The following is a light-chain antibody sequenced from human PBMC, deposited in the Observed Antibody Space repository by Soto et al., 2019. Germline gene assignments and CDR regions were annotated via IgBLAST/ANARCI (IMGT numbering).Light chain of an antibody. CDR1: SGDIGSYTY. CDR2: EVT. V-gene: IGLV2-14*01. J-gene: IGLJ2*01. Sequence: QSALTQTVSEASAPGDSITISCPGTSGDIGSYTYVSWYQQYPGKAPKLLISEVTNRPSGVSNRFSGSKSGNTASLTISGLQAEDEAHYYCSSYTTNSPPVVFGGGTKVTVL. CDR3: SSYTTNSPPVV.